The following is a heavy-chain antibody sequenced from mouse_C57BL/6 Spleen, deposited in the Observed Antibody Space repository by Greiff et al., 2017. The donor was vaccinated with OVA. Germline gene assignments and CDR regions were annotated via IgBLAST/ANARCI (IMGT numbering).Heavy chain of an antibody. CDR3: ARLLHGGWYFDV. CDR1: GFTFSDYY. Sequence: EVQVVESGGGLVQPGGSLKLSCAASGFTFSDYYMYWVRQTPEKRLEWVAYISNGGGSTYYPDTVKGRFTISRDNAKNTLYLQMSRLKSEDAAVDYCARLLHGGWYFDVWGTGTTVTVSS. D-gene: IGHD1-2*01. V-gene: IGHV5-12*01. J-gene: IGHJ1*03. CDR2: ISNGGGST.